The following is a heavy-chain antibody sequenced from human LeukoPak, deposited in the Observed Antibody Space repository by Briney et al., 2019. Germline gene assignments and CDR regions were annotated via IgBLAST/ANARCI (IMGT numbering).Heavy chain of an antibody. D-gene: IGHD4-11*01. CDR1: GGSFSGYY. CDR3: ARTYSNYGGSYYYYYMDV. V-gene: IGHV4-34*01. CDR2: INHSGST. Sequence: SETLSLTCAVYGGSFSGYYWSWICQPPGKGLEWIGEINHSGSTNYNPSLKSRVTISVDTSKNQFSLKLSSVTAADTAVYYCARTYSNYGGSYYYYYMDVWGKGTTVTVSS. J-gene: IGHJ6*03.